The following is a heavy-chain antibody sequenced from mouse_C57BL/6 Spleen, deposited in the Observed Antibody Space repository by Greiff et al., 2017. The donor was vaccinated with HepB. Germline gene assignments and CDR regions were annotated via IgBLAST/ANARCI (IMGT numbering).Heavy chain of an antibody. J-gene: IGHJ2*01. CDR1: GFSFNTYA. CDR3: VRHQSYYFDY. Sequence: EVKLVESDGGLVQPKGSLKLSCAASGFSFNTYAMNWVRQAPGKGLEWVARIRSKSNNYATYYADSVKDRFTISRDDSESMLYLQMNNLKTEDTAMYYCVRHQSYYFDYWGQGTTLTVSS. V-gene: IGHV10-1*01. CDR2: IRSKSNNYAT.